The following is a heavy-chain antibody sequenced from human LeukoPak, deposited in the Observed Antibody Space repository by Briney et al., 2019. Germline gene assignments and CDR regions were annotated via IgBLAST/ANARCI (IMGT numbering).Heavy chain of an antibody. Sequence: GESLKISCKGSGYSFTSYWIGWVRQMPGKGLEWMGIIYPGDSDTRYSPSFQGQVTISADKSNSTAYLQWSSLKASDTAMYYCARLSPGIAAAGTNPDYWGQGTLVTVSS. CDR3: ARLSPGIAAAGTNPDY. V-gene: IGHV5-51*01. CDR1: GYSFTSYW. CDR2: IYPGDSDT. J-gene: IGHJ4*02. D-gene: IGHD6-13*01.